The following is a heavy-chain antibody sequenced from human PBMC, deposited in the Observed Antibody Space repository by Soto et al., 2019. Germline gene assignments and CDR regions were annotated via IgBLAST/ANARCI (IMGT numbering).Heavy chain of an antibody. CDR1: GFTVSSNY. CDR2: IYSGGST. Sequence: GGSLRLSCAASGFTVSSNYMSWVRQAPGKGLEWVSVIYSGGSTYYADSVKGRFTISRDNSKNTLYLQMNSLRAEDTAVYYCAREKYYYDSSGYSQAGPYFDYWGQGTLVTV. J-gene: IGHJ4*02. V-gene: IGHV3-53*01. CDR3: AREKYYYDSSGYSQAGPYFDY. D-gene: IGHD3-22*01.